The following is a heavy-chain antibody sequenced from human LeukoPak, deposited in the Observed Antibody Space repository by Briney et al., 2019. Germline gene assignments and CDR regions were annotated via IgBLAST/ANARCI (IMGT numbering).Heavy chain of an antibody. CDR3: AKWGDYDVLTGYYDSDY. CDR2: VSGRDTST. CDR1: GFTFSNYA. J-gene: IGHJ4*02. Sequence: GGSLRLSCAASGFTFSNYAMSWVRHAPGKGLESVSAVSGRDTSTYYTDSVKGRFTISRDNSKNTLYLQMNSLSAEDTAIYYCAKWGDYDVLTGYYDSDYWGQGTLVTVSS. V-gene: IGHV3-23*01. D-gene: IGHD3-9*01.